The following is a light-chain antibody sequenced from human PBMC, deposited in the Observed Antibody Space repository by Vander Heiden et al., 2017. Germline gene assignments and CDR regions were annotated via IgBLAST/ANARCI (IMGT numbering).Light chain of an antibody. CDR3: QQSYSTPPT. CDR2: AAS. V-gene: IGKV1-39*01. Sequence: DIQLTQPPSSLSASVGDRVTITCRASQSISNYLNWYQQKPGKAPKLLIYAASSLQSGVPSRFSGSGSGTDFTLTISSLQPEDFATYYCQQSYSTPPTFGQGTKVEIK. CDR1: QSISNY. J-gene: IGKJ1*01.